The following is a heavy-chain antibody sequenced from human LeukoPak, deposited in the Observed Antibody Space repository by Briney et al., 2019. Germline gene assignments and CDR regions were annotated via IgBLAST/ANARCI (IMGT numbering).Heavy chain of an antibody. D-gene: IGHD3-10*01. CDR3: ARDYGWSFAN. CDR1: GFTFSNFW. Sequence: PGGSLRLSCTASGFTFSNFWMGWVRQAPGKGLEWVANIKQDETEKFYLGSVKGRFTISRDNAKNSLYLQMNSLRVEDTAVYYCARDYGWSFANWGQGTLVTVSS. J-gene: IGHJ4*02. CDR2: IKQDETEK. V-gene: IGHV3-7*03.